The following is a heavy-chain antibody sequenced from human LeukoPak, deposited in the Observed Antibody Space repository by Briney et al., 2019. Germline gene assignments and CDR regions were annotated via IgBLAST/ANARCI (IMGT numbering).Heavy chain of an antibody. CDR1: GYTLTELS. D-gene: IGHD3-3*01. CDR2: FDPEDGET. V-gene: IGHV1-24*01. CDR3: ARVKSGYPRLTFDI. Sequence: ASVKVSCKVSGYTLTELSMHWVRQAPGKGLEWMGGFDPEDGETIYAQKFQGRVTMTEDTSTDTAYMELSSLRSEDTAVYYCARVKSGYPRLTFDIWGQGTMVTVSS. J-gene: IGHJ3*02.